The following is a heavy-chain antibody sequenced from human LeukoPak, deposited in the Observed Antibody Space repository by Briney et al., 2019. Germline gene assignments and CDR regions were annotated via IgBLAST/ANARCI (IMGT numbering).Heavy chain of an antibody. V-gene: IGHV3-48*01. J-gene: IGHJ3*01. CDR1: GFTFSSYS. D-gene: IGHD2-21*02. Sequence: TGRSLRLSCEASGFTFSSYSMTWVRQAPGKRLEWISYIGSNGSPTHYADSVKGRFTISGDNAKNSLYLQMNSLTVEDTAVYYCAKDQVPYCTTDCYGAIDAWGQGTLVTVSS. CDR2: IGSNGSPT. CDR3: AKDQVPYCTTDCYGAIDA.